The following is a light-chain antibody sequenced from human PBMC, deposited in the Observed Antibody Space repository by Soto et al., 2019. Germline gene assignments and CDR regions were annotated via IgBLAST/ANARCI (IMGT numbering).Light chain of an antibody. Sequence: QSALTQPASVSGSPGQSITISCTGANSDIGDWNYVSWYQQYPGKAPIVIIYEVNYRPSGVSYRFSGSKSGNTASLTISGLQAEDEADYYCSSFSSGTTLFVFGGGTKLTVL. J-gene: IGLJ2*01. CDR3: SSFSSGTTLFV. V-gene: IGLV2-14*01. CDR2: EVN. CDR1: NSDIGDWNY.